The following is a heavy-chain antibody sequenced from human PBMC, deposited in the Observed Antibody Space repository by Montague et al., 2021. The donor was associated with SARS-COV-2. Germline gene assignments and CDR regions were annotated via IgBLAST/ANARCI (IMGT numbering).Heavy chain of an antibody. V-gene: IGHV4-59*01. CDR3: ARIAELEVVSVYYYGLDV. CDR1: GGSLSSFY. J-gene: IGHJ6*02. CDR2: IHYSGST. D-gene: IGHD5/OR15-5a*01. Sequence: SETLSLTCTVSGGSLSSFYWSWIRQPPGKGLEYIGYIHYSGSTNFSPSLNSRVSISLDTSKNQFSLNLRSVTTADTAVYYCARIAELEVVSVYYYGLDVWGQGTTVTVSS.